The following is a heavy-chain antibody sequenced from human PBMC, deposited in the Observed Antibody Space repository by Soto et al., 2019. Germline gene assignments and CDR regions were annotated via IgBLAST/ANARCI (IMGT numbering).Heavy chain of an antibody. Sequence: QLQLQESGPGLVKPSETLSLTCTVSGDSITGSTYYWVWLRQPPGKGLEWIGSIYYSGSTYYNPSLKSRVTLSVDTAKNHFSLKLSSVTAADTAVYYCARQGYDSSGYCFDHWGQGTPVTVSS. CDR2: IYYSGST. D-gene: IGHD3-22*01. CDR3: ARQGYDSSGYCFDH. J-gene: IGHJ4*02. CDR1: GDSITGSTYY. V-gene: IGHV4-39*01.